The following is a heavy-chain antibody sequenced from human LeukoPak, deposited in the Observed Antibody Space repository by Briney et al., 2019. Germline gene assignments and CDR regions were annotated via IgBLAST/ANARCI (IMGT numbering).Heavy chain of an antibody. CDR3: ARYQLPVRYFDF. D-gene: IGHD2-2*01. Sequence: GGSLRLSCAASGFTFSDHYMDWIRQAPGKGLEWVARIRNKANSYSTEYAASVEGRFTISRDDSKSSLFLQMNTLETEDTAVYYCARYQLPVRYFDFWGQGTLVTVSS. CDR1: GFTFSDHY. J-gene: IGHJ4*02. V-gene: IGHV3-72*01. CDR2: IRNKANSYST.